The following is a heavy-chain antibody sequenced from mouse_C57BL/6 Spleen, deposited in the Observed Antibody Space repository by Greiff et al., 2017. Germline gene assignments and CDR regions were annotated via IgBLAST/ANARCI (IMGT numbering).Heavy chain of an antibody. CDR2: IDPENGDT. J-gene: IGHJ1*03. CDR1: GFNIKDDY. D-gene: IGHD1-1*01. CDR3: TRVTTVVDWYFDV. Sequence: EVQLQQSGAELVRPGASVKLSCTASGFNIKDDYMHWVKQRPEQGLEWIGWIDPENGDTEYASKFQGKATITADTSSNTAYLQLSILTSEDTAVYYCTRVTTVVDWYFDVWGTGTTVTVAS. V-gene: IGHV14-4*01.